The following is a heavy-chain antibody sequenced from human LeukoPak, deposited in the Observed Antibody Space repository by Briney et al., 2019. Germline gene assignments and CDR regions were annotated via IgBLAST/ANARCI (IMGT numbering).Heavy chain of an antibody. CDR3: ARVGFGAPGDYYMDV. Sequence: SVKVSCKASGGTFSSYAISWVRQAPGQGLEWMGGIIPIFGTANYAQKFQGRVTITADESTSTAYMELSSLRSEDTAVYYCARVGFGAPGDYYMDVWGKGTTVTISS. D-gene: IGHD3-10*01. V-gene: IGHV1-69*13. CDR2: IIPIFGTA. J-gene: IGHJ6*03. CDR1: GGTFSSYA.